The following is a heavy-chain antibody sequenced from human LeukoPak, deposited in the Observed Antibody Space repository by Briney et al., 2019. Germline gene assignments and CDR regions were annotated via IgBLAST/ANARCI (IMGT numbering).Heavy chain of an antibody. Sequence: SQTLSLTCTVSGGSINSYYWSWIRQPPGKGLEWIGYIYYSGSTNYNPSLKSRVTMSADTSKNQFSLKLSSVTAADTAVYYCARGGYYYLDVWGKGTTVTVSS. J-gene: IGHJ6*03. CDR3: ARGGYYYLDV. CDR1: GGSINSYY. CDR2: IYYSGST. V-gene: IGHV4-59*01.